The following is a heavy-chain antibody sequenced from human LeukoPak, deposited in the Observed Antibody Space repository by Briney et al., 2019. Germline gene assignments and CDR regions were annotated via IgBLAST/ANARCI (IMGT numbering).Heavy chain of an antibody. CDR1: GFTFSSYS. J-gene: IGHJ1*01. V-gene: IGHV3-21*01. Sequence: GGSLRLSCAASGFTFSSYSMNWVRQAPGKGLEWVSSISSSSSYIYYADSVKGGFTISRDNAKNSLYLQMNSLRAEDTAVYYCARDRVLGFQHWGQGTLVTVSS. CDR3: ARDRVLGFQH. D-gene: IGHD6-6*01. CDR2: ISSSSSYI.